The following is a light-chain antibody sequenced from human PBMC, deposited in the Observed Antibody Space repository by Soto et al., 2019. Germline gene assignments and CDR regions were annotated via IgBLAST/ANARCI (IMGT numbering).Light chain of an antibody. CDR2: EVN. V-gene: IGLV2-14*01. CDR1: STDVGSYNY. J-gene: IGLJ1*01. CDR3: GSYTSTDTPFV. Sequence: QSALAQPSSVSGSPGQSITISCTGTSTDVGSYNYVSWYQHHPGKGPKLIIYEVNNRPSGVSDRFSGSKSGNKASLTISNLEAEDESDYYCGSYTSTDTPFVFGTGTKVTVL.